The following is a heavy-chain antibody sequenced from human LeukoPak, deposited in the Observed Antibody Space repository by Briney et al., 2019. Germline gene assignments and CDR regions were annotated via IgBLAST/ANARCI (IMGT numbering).Heavy chain of an antibody. Sequence: PGGSLRLSCAASGLTFSDYSMTWVRQAPGKGLFWVSGISAGGGSTYYADSVKGRFTISRDNSKNTLYLQMNSLRAEDTAVYYCAKDGSSSWYLFDYWGQGTLVTVSS. CDR2: ISAGGGST. V-gene: IGHV3-23*01. CDR3: AKDGSSSWYLFDY. J-gene: IGHJ4*02. CDR1: GLTFSDYS. D-gene: IGHD6-13*01.